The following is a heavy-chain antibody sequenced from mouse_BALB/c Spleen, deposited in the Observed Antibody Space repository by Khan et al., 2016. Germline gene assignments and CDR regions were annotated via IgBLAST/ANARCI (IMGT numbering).Heavy chain of an antibody. CDR2: INTYTGEP. CDR1: GYAFTNYG. V-gene: IGHV9-1*02. CDR3: TSDTTGVVAYYFDY. J-gene: IGHJ2*02. Sequence: QIQLVQSGPELKKPGETVKISCKASGYAFTNYGMNWVKQAPGKGLKWMGWINTYTGEPTYADDFKGRFAFSLETSASTAYLQINTLENEDMATYFCTSDTTGVVAYYFDYWGQGTSLTVSS. D-gene: IGHD1-1*01.